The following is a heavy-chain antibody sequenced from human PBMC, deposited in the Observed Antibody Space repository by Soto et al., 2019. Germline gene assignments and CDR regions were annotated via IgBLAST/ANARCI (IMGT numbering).Heavy chain of an antibody. Sequence: LSETLSLTCAVYGGSFSGYYWSWIRQPPGKGLEWIGEINHSGSTNYNPSLKSRVTISVDTSKNQFSLKLSSVTAADTAVYYCARARYCSGGSCYANDAFDIWGQGTMVTVSS. D-gene: IGHD2-15*01. CDR1: GGSFSGYY. CDR3: ARARYCSGGSCYANDAFDI. CDR2: INHSGST. V-gene: IGHV4-34*01. J-gene: IGHJ3*02.